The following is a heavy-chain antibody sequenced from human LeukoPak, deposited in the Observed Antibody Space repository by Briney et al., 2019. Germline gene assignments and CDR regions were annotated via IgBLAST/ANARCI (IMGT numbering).Heavy chain of an antibody. J-gene: IGHJ6*03. Sequence: SLRLSCAASGFTFSSDWMSWVRQARGNGLEWVANIKQEGSEKYYVDSVRGRFTTSRDNANNSRYLQMNSLRAEDTAVSYCARGTEGVYYYYYYMDVWGKGTTVTVSS. V-gene: IGHV3-7*01. CDR1: GFTFSSDW. CDR3: ARGTEGVYYYYYYMDV. CDR2: IKQEGSEK.